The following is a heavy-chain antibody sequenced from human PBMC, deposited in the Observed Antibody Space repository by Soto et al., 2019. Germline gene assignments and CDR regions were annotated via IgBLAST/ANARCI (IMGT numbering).Heavy chain of an antibody. J-gene: IGHJ4*02. CDR3: AGEHRGYSYGYHFDY. CDR2: IYYTGST. Sequence: KSSETLSLTCTVSGGSISSGDYYWTWIRQPPGKGLEWIGYIYYTGSTYYNPSLESRLTMSVDTSKKQFSLQLTSVTAADTAVYFCAGEHRGYSYGYHFDYWGQGILVTVSS. D-gene: IGHD5-18*01. V-gene: IGHV4-30-4*01. CDR1: GGSISSGDYY.